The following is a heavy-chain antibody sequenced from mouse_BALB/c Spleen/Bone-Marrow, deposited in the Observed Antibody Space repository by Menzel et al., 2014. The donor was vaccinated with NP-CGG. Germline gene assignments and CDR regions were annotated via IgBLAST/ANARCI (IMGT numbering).Heavy chain of an antibody. Sequence: EVQVVESGGXLVKSGGSLKLSCAASGFTFNSYGMSWVRQTPEKRLEWVASISSGGSTYYPDSVKGRFTISRDNARNILYLQMSSLRSEDXAXXYXXRLITRGNFDYWGQGTXXTVSS. V-gene: IGHV5-6-5*01. D-gene: IGHD2-4*01. CDR2: ISSGGST. CDR1: GFTFNSYG. J-gene: IGHJ2*01. CDR3: XRLITRGNFDY.